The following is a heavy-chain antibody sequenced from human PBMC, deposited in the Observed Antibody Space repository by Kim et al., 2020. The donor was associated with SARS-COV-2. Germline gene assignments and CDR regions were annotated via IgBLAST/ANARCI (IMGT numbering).Heavy chain of an antibody. CDR2: ISDSGSST. CDR3: AKRTGYHGSGYMDV. Sequence: GGSLRLSCVGSGFTFSSYGMNWVRQAPGKGLEWVSAISDSGSSTFDADSVKGRFIISRDNSKNTLYLQMNSLRAEDTAVYYYAKRTGYHGSGYMDVWGQGTTVTVSS. CDR1: GFTFSSYG. J-gene: IGHJ6*02. D-gene: IGHD3-10*01. V-gene: IGHV3-23*01.